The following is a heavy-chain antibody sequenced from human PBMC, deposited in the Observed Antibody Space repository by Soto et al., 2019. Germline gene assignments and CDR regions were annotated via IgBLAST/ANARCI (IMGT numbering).Heavy chain of an antibody. Sequence: SDTLSLTCTVSGGSLSSYYCSRIRQPPGKGLEWIGYIYYSGSTNYNPSLKSRVTISVDTSKNQFSLKLSSVTAADTAVYYCARQKMGEQQQPIFYNAFDIRGQGTMVTVSS. CDR3: ARQKMGEQQQPIFYNAFDI. D-gene: IGHD6-13*01. J-gene: IGHJ3*02. CDR2: IYYSGST. CDR1: GGSLSSYY. V-gene: IGHV4-59*08.